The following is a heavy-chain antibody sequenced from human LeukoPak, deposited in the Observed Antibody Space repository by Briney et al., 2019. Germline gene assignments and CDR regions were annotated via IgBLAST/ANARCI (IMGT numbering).Heavy chain of an antibody. CDR3: ARVDSGGHSDFDYFDY. D-gene: IGHD4-23*01. CDR1: GYTFTSYG. V-gene: IGHV1-18*01. Sequence: ASVKVSCKASGYTFTSYGISWVRQAPGQGLEWMGWINFYNGNIDYAQKLQGRVTMTTDTSTSTAYMELRSLRSDDTAVYYCARVDSGGHSDFDYFDYWGQGTLVTVSS. CDR2: INFYNGNI. J-gene: IGHJ4*02.